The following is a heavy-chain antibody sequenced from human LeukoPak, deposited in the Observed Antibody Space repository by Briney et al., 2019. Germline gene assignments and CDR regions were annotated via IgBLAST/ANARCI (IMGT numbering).Heavy chain of an antibody. CDR1: GYTFTSYG. D-gene: IGHD3-22*01. CDR2: ISANNGKT. Sequence: ASVKVSCKASGYTFTSYGISWVRQAPGQGHEWMGWISANNGKTHYAQKLQGRVTMTTDTSTSTAYMELRSLRSDDTAVYYCARDLVYYDSSSYSDTFDIWGQGTMVTVSS. CDR3: ARDLVYYDSSSYSDTFDI. J-gene: IGHJ3*02. V-gene: IGHV1-18*01.